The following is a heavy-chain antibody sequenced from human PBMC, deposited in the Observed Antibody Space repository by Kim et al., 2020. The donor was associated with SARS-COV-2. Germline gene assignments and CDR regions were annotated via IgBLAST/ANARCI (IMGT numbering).Heavy chain of an antibody. J-gene: IGHJ6*02. CDR3: AKGSYDSSNWYVNYYYYYYGMDV. V-gene: IGHV3-30*18. Sequence: GGSLRLSCAASGFTFSSYGMHWVRQAPGKGLEWVAVISYDGSNKYYADSVKGRFTISRDNSKNTLYLQMNSLRAEDTAVYYCAKGSYDSSNWYVNYYYYYYGMDVWGQGTTVTVSS. D-gene: IGHD6-13*01. CDR1: GFTFSSYG. CDR2: ISYDGSNK.